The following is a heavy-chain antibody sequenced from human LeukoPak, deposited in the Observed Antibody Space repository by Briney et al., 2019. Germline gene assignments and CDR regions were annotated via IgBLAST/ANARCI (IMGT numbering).Heavy chain of an antibody. CDR1: GFSFSTYS. J-gene: IGHJ3*01. CDR2: ISSSSGHI. CDR3: ARAKTYSGSYYDAFDL. Sequence: PGGSLRLSCAASGFSFSTYSINWVRQAPGMGLEWVSSISSSSGHIYYADSVKGRFTISRDNAENSLYLQMNSLRAEDTAVYYCARAKTYSGSYYDAFDLWGRGTMVTVSS. D-gene: IGHD1-26*01. V-gene: IGHV3-21*01.